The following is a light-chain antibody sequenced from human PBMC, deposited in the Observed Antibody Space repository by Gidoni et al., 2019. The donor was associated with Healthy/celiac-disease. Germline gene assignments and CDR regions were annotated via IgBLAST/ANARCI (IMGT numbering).Light chain of an antibody. J-gene: IGKJ1*01. CDR1: QSISSY. CDR3: QQSYSTPRT. CDR2: AAS. V-gene: IGKV1-39*01. Sequence: DIKMTQSPSSLSASVGDRVTITCRASQSISSYLNWYQQKPGKAPKLLIYAASSLQSGVPSRFSVIGSGTDFTLTISSLQPEDFATYYCQQSYSTPRTFGQXTKVEIK.